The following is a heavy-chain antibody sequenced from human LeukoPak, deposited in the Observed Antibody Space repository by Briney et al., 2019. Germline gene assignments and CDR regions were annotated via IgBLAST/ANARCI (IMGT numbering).Heavy chain of an antibody. Sequence: ASVKVSCEASGFTFTDYYLHWVRQAPGQGLEWMGRIILNNGATNYAQKFQGRVTLTRDTSISTAYMELSRQTSDDTAVYYCATDGGNHNFDCWGQGTLVTVSS. CDR2: IILNNGAT. J-gene: IGHJ4*02. V-gene: IGHV1-2*06. D-gene: IGHD1-14*01. CDR3: ATDGGNHNFDC. CDR1: GFTFTDYY.